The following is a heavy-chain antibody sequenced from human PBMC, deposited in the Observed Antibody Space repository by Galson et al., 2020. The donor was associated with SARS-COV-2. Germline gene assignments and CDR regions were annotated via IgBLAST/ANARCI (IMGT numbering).Heavy chain of an antibody. J-gene: IGHJ3*02. V-gene: IGHV3-21*01. D-gene: IGHD4-17*01. Sequence: GESLKISCAASGFTFSSYSMNWVRQAPGKGLEWVSSISSSSSYIYYADSVKGRFTISRDNAKNSLYLQMNSLRAEDTAVYYCAREYATVTTHAFDIWGQGTIVTVSS. CDR2: ISSSSSYI. CDR3: AREYATVTTHAFDI. CDR1: GFTFSSYS.